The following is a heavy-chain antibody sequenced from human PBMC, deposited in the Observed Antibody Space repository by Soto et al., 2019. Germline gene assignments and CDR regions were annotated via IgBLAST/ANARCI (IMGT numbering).Heavy chain of an antibody. D-gene: IGHD3-22*01. Sequence: SETLSLTCTVSGGSISSSSYYWGWIRQAPGKGLEWIGSIYYSGSTYYNPSLKSRVTISVDTSKNQFSLKLSSVTAADTAVYYCARGRETGSGYYGIDYWGKGTLVSVSS. J-gene: IGHJ4*02. CDR2: IYYSGST. CDR3: ARGRETGSGYYGIDY. CDR1: GGSISSSSYY. V-gene: IGHV4-39*01.